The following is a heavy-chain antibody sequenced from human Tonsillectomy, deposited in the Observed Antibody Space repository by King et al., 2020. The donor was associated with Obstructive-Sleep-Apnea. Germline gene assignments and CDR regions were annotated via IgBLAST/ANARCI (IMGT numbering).Heavy chain of an antibody. J-gene: IGHJ5*02. V-gene: IGHV4-59*08. D-gene: IGHD5-12*01. CDR3: ARNPYGGYRWFDP. CDR2: IYYSGST. Sequence: QLQESGPGLVKPSETLSLTCTVSSGSISNYYWSWVRQPPGKGLEWIWYIYYSGSTNYNPSLKSRVTISVDTSKTQFSLQLTSVTAADTAVYYCARNPYGGYRWFDPWGQGTLVTVSS. CDR1: SGSISNYY.